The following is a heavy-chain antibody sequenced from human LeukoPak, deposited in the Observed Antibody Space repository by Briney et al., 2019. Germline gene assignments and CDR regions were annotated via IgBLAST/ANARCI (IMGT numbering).Heavy chain of an antibody. Sequence: GASVKVSCKASGYTFTGYHMHWVRQAPGQGLEWMGWINPNSGGTNYAQKFQGRVTMTRDTSINTAYMELSRLRPDDTAVYYCARHNYDFDFDSWGQGALVTVSS. V-gene: IGHV1-2*02. CDR2: INPNSGGT. J-gene: IGHJ4*02. D-gene: IGHD3-3*01. CDR3: ARHNYDFDFDS. CDR1: GYTFTGYH.